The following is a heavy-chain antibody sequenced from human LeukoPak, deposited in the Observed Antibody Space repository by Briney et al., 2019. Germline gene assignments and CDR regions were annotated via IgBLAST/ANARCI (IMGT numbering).Heavy chain of an antibody. CDR3: ASGRMDIVTTILEGFDY. D-gene: IGHD5-12*01. V-gene: IGHV3-48*01. CDR1: GFTFSSYS. Sequence: GGSLRLSCVASGFTFSSYSMNWVRQAPGKGLEWVSYIGAGGSTTYYADSVKGRFTISRDNAKNSLYLQTNSLRAEDTAVYYCASGRMDIVTTILEGFDYWGQGTLVTVSS. CDR2: IGAGGSTT. J-gene: IGHJ4*02.